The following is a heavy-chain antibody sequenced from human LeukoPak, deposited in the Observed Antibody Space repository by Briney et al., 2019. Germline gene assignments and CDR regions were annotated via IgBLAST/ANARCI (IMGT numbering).Heavy chain of an antibody. CDR2: IYNTGRT. J-gene: IGHJ4*02. D-gene: IGHD1-26*01. V-gene: IGHV4-59*08. Sequence: SETLSLTCSVSGGSITNYYWSWIRQPPGKGLEWIGFIYNTGRTNYNPSLQSRVTMSIDTSKNQFSLKLSSVTAADTAVYYCARQGELAIDYWGQGTLVTVSS. CDR3: ARQGELAIDY. CDR1: GGSITNYY.